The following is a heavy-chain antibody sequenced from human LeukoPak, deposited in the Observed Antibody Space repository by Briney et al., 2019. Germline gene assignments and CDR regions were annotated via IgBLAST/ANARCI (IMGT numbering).Heavy chain of an antibody. CDR2: IYYSGIT. D-gene: IGHD2-15*01. CDR3: VRGYSFGPYGMDV. CDR1: GDSISSGGYY. V-gene: IGHV4-39*01. Sequence: SETLSLTCTVSGDSISSGGYYWGWIRQPPGKGLEWIGTIYYSGITYCNPSLKSRVTVSVDTSKNQFSLKLRSVTAADTAVYFCVRGYSFGPYGMDVWGQGTTVTVSS. J-gene: IGHJ6*02.